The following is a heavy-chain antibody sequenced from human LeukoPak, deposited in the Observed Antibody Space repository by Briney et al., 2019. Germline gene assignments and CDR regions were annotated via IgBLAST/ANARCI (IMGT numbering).Heavy chain of an antibody. CDR1: GFTFSSYS. D-gene: IGHD6-13*01. J-gene: IGHJ4*02. Sequence: PGGSLRLSCAASGFTFSSYSMHWVRQAPGKGLEGVAVIRYDGSNKYYADSVKGRFTISRDHSKNTLYLQMNSLRAEDTAVYYCAKDLGYSGDYWGQGTLVTVSS. V-gene: IGHV3-33*06. CDR2: IRYDGSNK. CDR3: AKDLGYSGDY.